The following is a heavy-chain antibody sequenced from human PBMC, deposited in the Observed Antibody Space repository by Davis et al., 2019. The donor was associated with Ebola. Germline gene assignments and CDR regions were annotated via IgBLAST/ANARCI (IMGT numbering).Heavy chain of an antibody. CDR1: GYTFTGYY. J-gene: IGHJ4*02. CDR2: INPNSGGT. CDR3: ARDGYCSGGSCYFLDY. Sequence: ASVKVSCKASGYTFTGYYMHWVRQAPGQGLEWMGWINPNSGGTNYAQKFQGWVTMTRDTSISPAYMELSRLRSDDTAVYYCARDGYCSGGSCYFLDYWGQGTLVTVSS. D-gene: IGHD2-15*01. V-gene: IGHV1-2*04.